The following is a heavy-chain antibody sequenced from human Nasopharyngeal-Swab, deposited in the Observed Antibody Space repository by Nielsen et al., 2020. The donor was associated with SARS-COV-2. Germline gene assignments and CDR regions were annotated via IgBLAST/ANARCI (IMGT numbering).Heavy chain of an antibody. CDR1: GFTFRSYR. J-gene: IGHJ4*02. Sequence: GESLKISCAASGFTFRSYRLHWVRQPPEKGLVWVSRINSVETYTDYADSVKGRFTISRDNAKSTLFLQMSNLRADDTAVYYCAREKVGAAAEGFDYWGRGTLVTVSS. CDR3: AREKVGAAAEGFDY. D-gene: IGHD6-13*01. CDR2: INSVETYT. V-gene: IGHV3-74*01.